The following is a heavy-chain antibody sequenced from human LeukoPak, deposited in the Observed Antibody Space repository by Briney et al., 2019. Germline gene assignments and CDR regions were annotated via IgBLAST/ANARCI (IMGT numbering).Heavy chain of an antibody. CDR3: ARLSGQQLVRDY. D-gene: IGHD6-13*01. J-gene: IGHJ4*02. CDR1: GFTFSSYS. CDR2: ISSSSSYI. Sequence: GESLRLSCAASGFTFSSYSMNWVRQAPGKGLEWVSSISSSSSYIYYADSVKGRFTISRDNAKNSLYLQMNSLRAEDTAVYYCARLSGQQLVRDYWGQGTLVTVSS. V-gene: IGHV3-21*01.